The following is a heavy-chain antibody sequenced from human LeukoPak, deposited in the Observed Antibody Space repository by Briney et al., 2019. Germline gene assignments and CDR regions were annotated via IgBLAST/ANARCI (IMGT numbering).Heavy chain of an antibody. J-gene: IGHJ4*02. CDR1: GGSVSSDY. D-gene: IGHD4-17*01. CDR3: ARRSTYGFFDH. CDR2: IHYTGNT. V-gene: IGHV4-59*08. Sequence: PSATLSLTCTVSGGSVSSDYWNWIRQPPGKGLEWIGYIHYTGNTNDNPSLKSRVTISMDASKIQFSLKLNSVTAADTALYYCARRSTYGFFDHWGQGTLVTVSS.